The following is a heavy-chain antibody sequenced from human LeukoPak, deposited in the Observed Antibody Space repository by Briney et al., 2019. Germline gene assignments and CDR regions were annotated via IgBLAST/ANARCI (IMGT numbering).Heavy chain of an antibody. CDR2: INAGNGNT. V-gene: IGHV1-3*01. Sequence: ASVKVSCKASGYTFTSYAMHWVRQAPGQRLEWMGWINAGNGNTKYSQKFQGRVTITRDTSASTAYMELSSLRSEDTAVYYCASSSLPKYGDPHYFDYWGQGTLVTVSS. J-gene: IGHJ4*02. CDR3: ASSSLPKYGDPHYFDY. CDR1: GYTFTSYA. D-gene: IGHD4-17*01.